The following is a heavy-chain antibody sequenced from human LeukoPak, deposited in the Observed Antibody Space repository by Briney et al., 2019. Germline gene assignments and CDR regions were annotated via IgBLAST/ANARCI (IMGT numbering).Heavy chain of an antibody. CDR1: GGSFSGYY. J-gene: IGHJ4*02. Sequence: SETLSLTCAVYGGSFSGYYWSWIRQPPGKGLEWIGEINHSGSTNYNPSLKSRVTISVDTSKNQFSLKLSSVTAADTAVYYCARHFPDSSGFDYWGQGTLVTVSS. CDR3: ARHFPDSSGFDY. V-gene: IGHV4-34*01. CDR2: INHSGST. D-gene: IGHD3-22*01.